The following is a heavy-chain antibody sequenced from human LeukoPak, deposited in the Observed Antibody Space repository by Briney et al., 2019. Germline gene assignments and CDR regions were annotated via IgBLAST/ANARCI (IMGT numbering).Heavy chain of an antibody. CDR2: ISSSSSYI. Sequence: PGGSLRLSCAASGFTFSSYSMNWVRQAPGKGLEWVSSISSSSSYIYYADSVKGRFTISRDNAKNSLYLQMNSLRAEDTAVYYCAKEDLRSYSPDYWGQGTLVTVSS. CDR1: GFTFSSYS. J-gene: IGHJ4*02. V-gene: IGHV3-21*01. D-gene: IGHD3-10*01. CDR3: AKEDLRSYSPDY.